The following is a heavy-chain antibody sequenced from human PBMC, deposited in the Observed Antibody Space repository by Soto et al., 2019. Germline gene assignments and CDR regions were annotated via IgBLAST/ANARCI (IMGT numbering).Heavy chain of an antibody. CDR3: ARALSWGSNWYYYMDV. Sequence: EVQLVESGGGLVQPGGSLRLSCATSGFILSDCAMNWVRQAPGKGLEWVSYISSSSSVIDYADSVKGRFTVSRDNARNSLYLQMNSLRAADTAVYYCARALSWGSNWYYYMDVWGKGTTVTVSS. D-gene: IGHD7-27*01. J-gene: IGHJ6*03. CDR1: GFILSDCA. CDR2: ISSSSSVI. V-gene: IGHV3-48*01.